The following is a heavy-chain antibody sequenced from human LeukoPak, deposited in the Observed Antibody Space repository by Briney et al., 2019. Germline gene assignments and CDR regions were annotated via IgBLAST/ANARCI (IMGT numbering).Heavy chain of an antibody. CDR1: GFTFNDYW. CDR3: ARDGTAAGLYFDL. J-gene: IGHJ4*01. V-gene: IGHV3-7*01. D-gene: IGHD6-13*01. Sequence: GGSLRLSCAVSGFTFNDYWVNWVRQAPGKGLEWVASIRQDGGEKSYVDSVKGRFTISRDNTKNSLYLQMSSLRAEDTAVYYCARDGTAAGLYFDLWGQGTLVTVSS. CDR2: IRQDGGEK.